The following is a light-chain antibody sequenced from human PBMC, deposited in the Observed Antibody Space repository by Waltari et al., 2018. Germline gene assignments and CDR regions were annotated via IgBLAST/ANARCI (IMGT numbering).Light chain of an antibody. V-gene: IGLV1-40*01. CDR2: GNS. CDR3: QSYDSSAEEV. CDR1: SSTIGAGYD. Sequence: QSVLTQPPSVSGAPGQRVTIPCTGSSSTIGAGYDVHWYQQHPGTAPKHLIDGNSNRPSGVPDRFSGSKSGTSASLAITGLQAEDEADYYCQSYDSSAEEVFGGGTKLTVL. J-gene: IGLJ2*01.